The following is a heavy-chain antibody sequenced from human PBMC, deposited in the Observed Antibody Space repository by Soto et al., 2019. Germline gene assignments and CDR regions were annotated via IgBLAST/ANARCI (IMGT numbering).Heavy chain of an antibody. CDR2: ISSSGSTI. D-gene: IGHD6-13*01. CDR3: AREIQADPFDY. J-gene: IGHJ4*02. CDR1: GFTFSSYE. V-gene: IGHV3-48*03. Sequence: GGSLRLSCAASGFTFSSYEMNWVRQAPGKGLEWVSYISSSGSTIYYADSVKGRFTISRDNAKNSLYLQMNSLRAEDTAVYYCAREIQADPFDYWGQGTLVTVSS.